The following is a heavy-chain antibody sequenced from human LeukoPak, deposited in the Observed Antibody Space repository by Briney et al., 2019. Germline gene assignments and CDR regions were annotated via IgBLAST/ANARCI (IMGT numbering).Heavy chain of an antibody. CDR2: ISPTGSTT. CDR1: GFSFSGHW. J-gene: IGHJ4*02. D-gene: IGHD4-17*01. CDR3: AVGSGDSIHPFFDY. V-gene: IGHV3-74*01. Sequence: EGSLRLSCTASGFSFSGHWMHWARQLPGKGLVWVSRISPTGSTTSYADSVKGRFTVSRDNAKNTLYLQVNNLRAEDTAVYYCAVGSGDSIHPFFDYWGQGTLVTVSS.